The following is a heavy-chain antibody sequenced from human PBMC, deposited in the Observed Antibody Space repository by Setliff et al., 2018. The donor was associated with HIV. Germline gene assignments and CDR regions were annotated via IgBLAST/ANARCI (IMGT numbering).Heavy chain of an antibody. Sequence: SETLSLTCTVSDDPINSFYWSWIRQPPGKGLEWIGYIYTSGSTNYNPSLRSRVTLSVDTSKNHFSLKLNSVTAADTAVYYCARDRGTRYGSGKDFDSWGQGILVTVSS. CDR2: IYTSGST. J-gene: IGHJ4*02. CDR1: DDPINSFY. CDR3: ARDRGTRYGSGKDFDS. V-gene: IGHV4-4*09. D-gene: IGHD3-10*01.